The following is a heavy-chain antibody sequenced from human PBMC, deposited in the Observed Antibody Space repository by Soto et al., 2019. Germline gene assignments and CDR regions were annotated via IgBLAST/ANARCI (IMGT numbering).Heavy chain of an antibody. CDR2: IIPIFGTA. D-gene: IGHD3-22*01. V-gene: IGHV1-69*12. Sequence: QVQQVQSGAEVKKPGSSVKVSCKASGGTFSSYAISWVRQAPGQGLEWMGGIIPIFGTADYAQKFQGRVTITADEPTSTGNMELSSLRSEDTAVYYCASHYDSSGYYYRGLDYWGQGTLVTVSS. CDR1: GGTFSSYA. J-gene: IGHJ4*02. CDR3: ASHYDSSGYYYRGLDY.